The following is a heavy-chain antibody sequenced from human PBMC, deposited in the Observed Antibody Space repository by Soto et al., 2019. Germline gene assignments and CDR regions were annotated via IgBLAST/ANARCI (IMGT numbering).Heavy chain of an antibody. V-gene: IGHV3-15*07. J-gene: IGHJ4*01. CDR3: TTDSYMTNIIVRFDY. CDR1: GFIFSNAW. CDR2: AKSKTDGGTT. D-gene: IGHD4-17*01. Sequence: GSLRLSCAASGFIFSNAWINWVRQAPGKGLEWVGRAKSKTDGGTTDFAAPVKGRFAISRDDSKNMVYLEMNSLKTEDTAIFYCTTDSYMTNIIVRFDYWGHGTLVTVSS.